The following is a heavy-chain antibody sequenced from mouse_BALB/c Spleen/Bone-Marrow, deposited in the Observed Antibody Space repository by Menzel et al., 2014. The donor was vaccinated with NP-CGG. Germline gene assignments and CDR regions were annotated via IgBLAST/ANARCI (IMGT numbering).Heavy chain of an antibody. V-gene: IGHV14-3*02. Sequence: VQLQQSGAELVKPGASVKLSCTASGFNIKDTYMHWVKQRPEQGLEWIGRIDTANGNTKYDPKFQGKATITADTSSNTAYLQLSSLTSEDTAGYYCAGDVAYWGQGTLVTVSA. CDR2: IDTANGNT. J-gene: IGHJ3*01. CDR1: GFNIKDTY. CDR3: AGDVAY. D-gene: IGHD3-3*01.